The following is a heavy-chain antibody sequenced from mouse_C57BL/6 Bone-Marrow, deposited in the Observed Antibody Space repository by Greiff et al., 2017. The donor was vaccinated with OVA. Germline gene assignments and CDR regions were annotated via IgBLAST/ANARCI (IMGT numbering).Heavy chain of an antibody. CDR2: ISGGGGNT. V-gene: IGHV5-9*01. D-gene: IGHD1-1*01. Sequence: EVKLVESGGGLVKPGGSLKLSCAASGFTFSSYTMSWVRQTPEKRLEWVATISGGGGNTYYPDSGKGRFTISRENAKNTRYLQMSSRRSEDTALYYCARQGYYGSGAMDYWGQGTSVTVSS. CDR3: ARQGYYGSGAMDY. J-gene: IGHJ4*01. CDR1: GFTFSSYT.